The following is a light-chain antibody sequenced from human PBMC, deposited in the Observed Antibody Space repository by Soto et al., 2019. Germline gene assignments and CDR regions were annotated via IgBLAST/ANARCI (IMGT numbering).Light chain of an antibody. CDR3: QQCRNWPLT. Sequence: EIVMTQSPATLSVSPGEGATLSCKASQNVYNNLAWYQQRPGQPPRLLIYDASTRATSISARFSGSGYGTEFTLTISSLQSEDFAVYYCQQCRNWPLTFGGGTKGEIK. CDR1: QNVYNN. J-gene: IGKJ4*01. CDR2: DAS. V-gene: IGKV3-15*01.